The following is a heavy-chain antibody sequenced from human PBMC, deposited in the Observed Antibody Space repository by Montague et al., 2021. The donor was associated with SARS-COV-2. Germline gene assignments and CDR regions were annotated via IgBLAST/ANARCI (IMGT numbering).Heavy chain of an antibody. J-gene: IGHJ6*02. V-gene: IGHV5-51*01. Sequence: QSGAEVKKPGESLKISCKGSGYSFISYWIGWVRQMPGKGLEWMGIIYPGDSETRYSPSFQGQVTISADKSISTAYLQRSSLKASDTAMYYCVRLGGLRDYYYYGMDVWGQGTTVTVSS. D-gene: IGHD5-12*01. CDR1: GYSFISYW. CDR3: VRLGGLRDYYYYGMDV. CDR2: IYPGDSET.